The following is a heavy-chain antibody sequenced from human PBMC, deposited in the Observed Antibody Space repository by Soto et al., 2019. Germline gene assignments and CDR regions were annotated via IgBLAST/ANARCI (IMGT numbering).Heavy chain of an antibody. Sequence: QLVESGGGLVQPGGSLRLSCAASGFTLSFYWMIWVRQAPGKGLEWVANIKQDGSETYYADSVKGRFTISRDNAKNSLYLQMNSLRGEDTAVYYCARETSADSHWDRGTLVTVSS. CDR1: GFTLSFYW. CDR3: ARETSADSH. V-gene: IGHV3-7*01. CDR2: IKQDGSET. J-gene: IGHJ4*02.